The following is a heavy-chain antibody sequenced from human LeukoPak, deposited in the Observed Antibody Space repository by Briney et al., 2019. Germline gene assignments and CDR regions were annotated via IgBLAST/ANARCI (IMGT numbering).Heavy chain of an antibody. CDR3: ARYDYGSGNVDY. CDR2: IYYSGTS. Sequence: SETLSLTCTVSGGSISSHYWSWIRQPPGKGLEWIGYIYYSGTSSSHPSLKSRVTISVDTSKNQFSLNLSSVAAADTAVYYCARYDYGSGNVDYWGQGTLVTVSS. V-gene: IGHV4-59*08. CDR1: GGSISSHY. D-gene: IGHD3-10*01. J-gene: IGHJ4*02.